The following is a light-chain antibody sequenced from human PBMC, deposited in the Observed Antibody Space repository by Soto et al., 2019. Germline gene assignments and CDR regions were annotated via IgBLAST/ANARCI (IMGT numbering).Light chain of an antibody. V-gene: IGKV3-20*01. CDR3: QQYGSSPWT. CDR2: GAS. CDR1: QSFTSDY. J-gene: IGKJ1*01. Sequence: EIVLSQFPGTLSLSPGERATLSCRASQSFTSDYLAWYQQKPGQAPRLLIYGASSRATGIPDRFSGSGSGTDFTLTISRLEPEDFAVYYCQQYGSSPWTFGQGTKVDI.